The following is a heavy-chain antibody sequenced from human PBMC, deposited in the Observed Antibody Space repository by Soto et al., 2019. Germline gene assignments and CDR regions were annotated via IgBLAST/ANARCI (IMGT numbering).Heavy chain of an antibody. CDR3: ARMLTYYYGMDV. Sequence: GSGPTLVNPTQTLTLTCTFSGFSLSTSGMCVSWIRQPPGKALECLALIDWDDDKYYSTSLKTRLTISQDTSKDEVVLTMTNMDPVDTATYYCARMLTYYYGMDVWGQGASVTVSS. D-gene: IGHD3-10*01. CDR1: GFSLSTSGMC. V-gene: IGHV2-70*01. CDR2: IDWDDDK. J-gene: IGHJ6*02.